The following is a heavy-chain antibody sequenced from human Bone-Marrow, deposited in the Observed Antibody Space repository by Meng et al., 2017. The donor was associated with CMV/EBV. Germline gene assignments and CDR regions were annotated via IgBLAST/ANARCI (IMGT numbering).Heavy chain of an antibody. Sequence: RLRLDESGPGLVKPSETLSLTCTVSGGSISSSSYYWGWIRQPPGKGLEWIGSIYYSGSTYYNPSLKSRVTISVDTSKNQFSLKLSSVTAADTAVYYCARDEPQGVTPSKFDYWGQGTLVTVSS. V-gene: IGHV4-39*06. J-gene: IGHJ4*02. CDR2: IYYSGST. D-gene: IGHD4-23*01. CDR1: GGSISSSSYY. CDR3: ARDEPQGVTPSKFDY.